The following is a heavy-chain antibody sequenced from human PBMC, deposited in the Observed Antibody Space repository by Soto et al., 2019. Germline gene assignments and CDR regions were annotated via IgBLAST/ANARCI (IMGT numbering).Heavy chain of an antibody. CDR2: LYHSGST. V-gene: IGHV4-30-2*01. D-gene: IGHD2-2*01. Sequence: QLQLQESVSGLVKPSQTLSLTCAVSGGSISSGGYSWILIRPPPGKALERIGYLYHSGSTYYNASLQRRVTISVDRSKNQFSLKLSSVTAADTAVYYCARVPDRWGQGTLVTVSS. J-gene: IGHJ5*02. CDR3: ARVPDR. CDR1: GGSISSGGYS.